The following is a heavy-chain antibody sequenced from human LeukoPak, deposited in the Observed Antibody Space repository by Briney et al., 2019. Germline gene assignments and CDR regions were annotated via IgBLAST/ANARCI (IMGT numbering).Heavy chain of an antibody. Sequence: GSSVTVSCTASGGTFSSYAISWVRQAPGQGLEWMGRVIPILGIANYAQKFQGRVTITADKSTSTAYMELSSLRSEDTAVYYCARDDHTAMVYWGQGTLVTVSS. V-gene: IGHV1-69*04. J-gene: IGHJ4*02. CDR1: GGTFSSYA. D-gene: IGHD5-18*01. CDR2: VIPILGIA. CDR3: ARDDHTAMVY.